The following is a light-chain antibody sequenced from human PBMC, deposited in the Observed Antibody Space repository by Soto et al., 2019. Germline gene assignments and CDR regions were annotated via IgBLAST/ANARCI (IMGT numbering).Light chain of an antibody. CDR1: QSINGNF. CDR2: AAS. J-gene: IGKJ1*01. V-gene: IGKV3-20*01. Sequence: EILLTQSPGTLSLSPGERSALSCRASQSINGNFLVWYQQQLGQAPRLLIFAASSRATGIPDRFSGSGSGTDFTLTISRLEPEDFALYFCQQNSSSRSWTFGQGTRWIS. CDR3: QQNSSSRSWT.